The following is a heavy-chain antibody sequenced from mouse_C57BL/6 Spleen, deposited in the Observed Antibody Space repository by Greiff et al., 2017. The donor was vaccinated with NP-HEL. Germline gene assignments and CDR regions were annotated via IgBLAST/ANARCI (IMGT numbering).Heavy chain of an antibody. CDR2: IRSKSNNYAT. J-gene: IGHJ2*01. CDR3: VRHKDTTVVADFDY. CDR1: GFSFNTYA. D-gene: IGHD1-1*01. Sequence: VQLQESGGGLVQPKGSLKLSCAASGFSFNTYAMNWVRQAPGKGLEWVARIRSKSNNYATYYADSVKDRFTISRDDSESMLYLQMNNLKTEDTAMYYCVRHKDTTVVADFDYWGQGTTLTVSS. V-gene: IGHV10-1*01.